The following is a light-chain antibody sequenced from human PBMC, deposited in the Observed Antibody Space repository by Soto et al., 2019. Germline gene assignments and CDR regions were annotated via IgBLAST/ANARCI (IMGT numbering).Light chain of an antibody. CDR2: DAS. CDR3: QQYHTWPIT. J-gene: IGKJ5*01. CDR1: QSVSSN. Sequence: MVVTRARAACRAWPAESATISCRASQSVSSNLAWHQQKPGQAPRILMYDASTRATGISARFSGSGYGTAFNLTLRCLQSEESAVSFCQQYHTWPITVGQGTRLENK. V-gene: IGKV3-15*01.